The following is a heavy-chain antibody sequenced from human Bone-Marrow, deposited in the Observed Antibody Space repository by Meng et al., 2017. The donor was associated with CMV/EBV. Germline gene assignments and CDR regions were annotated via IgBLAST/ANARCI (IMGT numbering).Heavy chain of an antibody. Sequence: GESLKISCAASGLTFSSYGMNWVRQAPGKGLKWVGSIKSKTDGGTTDYAEPVKGRFTISRDDSKNTLYLQMNSLKTEDKAVYYCTTEFDCTNGVCYKPNDPYFDYWGQGRLVTVSS. D-gene: IGHD2-8*01. CDR3: TTEFDCTNGVCYKPNDPYFDY. CDR2: IKSKTDGGTT. CDR1: GLTFSSYG. J-gene: IGHJ4*02. V-gene: IGHV3-15*01.